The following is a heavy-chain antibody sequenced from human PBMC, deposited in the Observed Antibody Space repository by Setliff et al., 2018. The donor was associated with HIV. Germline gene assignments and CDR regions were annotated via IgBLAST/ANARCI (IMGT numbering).Heavy chain of an antibody. CDR2: IHHSEST. CDR3: ARGGDDYGPGTWTFDY. J-gene: IGHJ4*02. V-gene: IGHV4-34*01. Sequence: SETLSLTCAVYGESFSDSYYTWIRQPPGQGLEWIGEIHHSESTNYNPSLKSRVTISVDKSKNHFSLKLSSVTAADTAVYSCARGGDDYGPGTWTFDYWGQGTLVTVSS. D-gene: IGHD3-10*01. CDR1: GESFSDSY.